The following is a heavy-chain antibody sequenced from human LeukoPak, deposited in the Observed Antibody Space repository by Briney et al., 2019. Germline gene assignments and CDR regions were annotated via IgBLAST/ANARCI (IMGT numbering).Heavy chain of an antibody. Sequence: PGGSLRLSCAASGFTFSDYYMSWLRQAPGKGLEWVSYISSSSSYTNYADSVKGRFTISRDNAKNSLYLQMNSLRAEDTAVYYCAKEIAVTDWFDPWGQGTLVTVSS. CDR2: ISSSSSYT. D-gene: IGHD4-17*01. V-gene: IGHV3-11*06. CDR3: AKEIAVTDWFDP. CDR1: GFTFSDYY. J-gene: IGHJ5*02.